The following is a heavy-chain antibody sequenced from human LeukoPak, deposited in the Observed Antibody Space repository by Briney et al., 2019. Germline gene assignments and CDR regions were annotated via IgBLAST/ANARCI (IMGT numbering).Heavy chain of an antibody. CDR3: SKGRGDYDDFRLGY. V-gene: IGHV3-30*02. Sequence: QPGGPLRLSCAASVFTFSTYGFHWVRQAPGKGLEWVAFISYDGSDGYYAASVKGRFTISRDNSKNTLYLQMNSLRPEDTAVYYCSKGRGDYDDFRLGYWGQGTLVTVSS. J-gene: IGHJ4*02. CDR1: VFTFSTYG. D-gene: IGHD4-17*01. CDR2: ISYDGSDG.